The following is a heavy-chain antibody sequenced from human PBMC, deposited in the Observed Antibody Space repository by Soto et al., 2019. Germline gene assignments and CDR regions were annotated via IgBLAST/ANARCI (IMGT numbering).Heavy chain of an antibody. CDR3: ASDYYGSGSYRTSRRNYYFDY. D-gene: IGHD3-10*01. CDR1: GFTFSSYG. CDR2: IWYDGSNK. J-gene: IGHJ4*02. V-gene: IGHV3-33*01. Sequence: GGSLRLSCAASGFTFSSYGMHWVRQAPGKGLEWVAVIWYDGSNKYYADSVKGRFTISRDNSKNTLYLQMNSLRAEDTAVYYCASDYYGSGSYRTSRRNYYFDYWGQGTLVTVSS.